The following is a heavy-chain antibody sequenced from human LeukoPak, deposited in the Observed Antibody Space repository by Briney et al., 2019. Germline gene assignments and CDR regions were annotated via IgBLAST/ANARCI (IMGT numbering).Heavy chain of an antibody. Sequence: GGSLRLSCTASGFTFGDYAMSWVRQAPGKGLEWVGFIRSIAYGGTTEYAASVKGRFTISRDDSKSIAYLQMNSLKTEDTAVYYCTRDSRSRARGYFDYWGQGTLVTVSS. CDR3: TRDSRSRARGYFDY. V-gene: IGHV3-49*04. CDR2: IRSIAYGGTT. CDR1: GFTFGDYA. J-gene: IGHJ4*02. D-gene: IGHD3-10*01.